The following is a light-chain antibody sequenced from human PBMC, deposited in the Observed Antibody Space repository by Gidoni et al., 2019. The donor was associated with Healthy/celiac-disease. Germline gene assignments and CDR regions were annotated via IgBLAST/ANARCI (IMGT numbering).Light chain of an antibody. J-gene: IGKJ4*01. CDR2: GAS. CDR3: QQLEA. Sequence: EIVMTQSQATLSVSPGERATLSCRASQRVSSNLAWYQQKPGQAPRLLIYGASTRATGIPARFSGSGSGTEFTLTISSLQSEDFAVYYCQQLEAFGGGTKVEIK. V-gene: IGKV3-15*01. CDR1: QRVSSN.